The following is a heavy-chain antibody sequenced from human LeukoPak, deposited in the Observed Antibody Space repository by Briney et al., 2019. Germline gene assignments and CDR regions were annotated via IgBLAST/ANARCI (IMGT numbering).Heavy chain of an antibody. CDR3: ARTQEWGTVRTGYYYGMDV. J-gene: IGHJ6*02. D-gene: IGHD4-11*01. V-gene: IGHV4-59*08. Sequence: PSETLSLTCTVSGGSISGSYWSWIRQPPGKGLEWIGYIYYSETYYNPSLKSRVTISLDTSKNQFSLNLRFVTAADTAVYFCARTQEWGTVRTGYYYGMDVWGQGTTVTVSS. CDR2: IYYSET. CDR1: GGSISGSY.